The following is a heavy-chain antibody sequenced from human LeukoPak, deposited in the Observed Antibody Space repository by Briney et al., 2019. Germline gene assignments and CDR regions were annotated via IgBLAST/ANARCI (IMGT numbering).Heavy chain of an antibody. CDR1: GFTFSSYG. CDR3: AKDLRGSNWYPFNY. CDR2: IRYDGSNK. Sequence: GGSLRLSCAASGFTFSSYGMHWVRQAPGKGLEWVAFIRYDGSNKYYADSVKGRFTISRDNSKNTLYLQMNSLRAEDTAVYYCAKDLRGSNWYPFNYWGQGTLVTVSS. D-gene: IGHD6-13*01. J-gene: IGHJ4*02. V-gene: IGHV3-30*02.